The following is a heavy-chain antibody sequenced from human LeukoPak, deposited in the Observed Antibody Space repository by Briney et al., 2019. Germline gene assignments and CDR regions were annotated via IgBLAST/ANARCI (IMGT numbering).Heavy chain of an antibody. CDR1: GFTFSRYG. CDR3: ARENYDYVWGSYRYPSSIDY. CDR2: IWYDGSNK. V-gene: IGHV3-33*01. Sequence: GRSLRLSCATSGFTFSRYGMHWVRQAPGKGLEWVAVIWYDGSNKYYADSVKGRFTISRDNSKNTLYLQMNSLRAEDTAVYYCARENYDYVWGSYRYPSSIDYWGQGTLVTVSS. D-gene: IGHD3-16*02. J-gene: IGHJ4*02.